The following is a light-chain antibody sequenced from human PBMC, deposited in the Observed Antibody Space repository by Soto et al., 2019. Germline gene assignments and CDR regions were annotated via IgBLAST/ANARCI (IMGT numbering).Light chain of an antibody. V-gene: IGKV3-20*01. CDR1: QSISSSF. CDR3: QQYGSSPWT. CDR2: GAS. Sequence: EIVLTQSPGTLSLSPGEGATLSCRASQSISSSFLAWYQQKPGQAPRVPIYGASSRATGIPDRFSGSGSGTDFTLTISRLEPEDFAVYYCQQYGSSPWTFGQGTKVDIK. J-gene: IGKJ1*01.